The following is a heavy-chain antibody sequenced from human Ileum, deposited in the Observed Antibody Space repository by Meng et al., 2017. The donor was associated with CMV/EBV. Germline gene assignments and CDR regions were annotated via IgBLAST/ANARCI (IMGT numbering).Heavy chain of an antibody. D-gene: IGHD2-2*01. V-gene: IGHV3-11*05. CDR1: GFNFSDCS. CDR2: ISSGSTYT. Sequence: VHLVESGGGLVKPGGSLTLSCAASGFNFSDCSMSWIRQAPGKGLEWISYISSGSTYTNYADSVKGRFTISRDNAKKSLFLQVNSLRVEDTAVYYCATQRESSNNCLYDWGQGTLVTVSS. CDR3: ATQRESSNNCLYD. J-gene: IGHJ4*02.